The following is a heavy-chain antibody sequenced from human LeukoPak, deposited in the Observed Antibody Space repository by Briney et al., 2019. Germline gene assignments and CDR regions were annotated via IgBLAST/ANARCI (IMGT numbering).Heavy chain of an antibody. CDR2: IKQDGSEK. V-gene: IGHV3-7*04. Sequence: GGSLRLSCAASGFTFSSYWMSWVRQAPGKGLEWVANIKQDGSEKYYVDSVKGRFTISRDNAKNSLYLQMNSLRAEDTAVYYCARVPVFQPYYYFDYWGQGTLVTVSS. CDR3: ARVPVFQPYYYFDY. D-gene: IGHD2-21*01. CDR1: GFTFSSYW. J-gene: IGHJ4*02.